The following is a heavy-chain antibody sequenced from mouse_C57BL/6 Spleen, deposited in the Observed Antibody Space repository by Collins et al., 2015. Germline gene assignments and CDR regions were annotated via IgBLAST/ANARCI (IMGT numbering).Heavy chain of an antibody. CDR3: AREGFTY. CDR2: IYPGDGDT. CDR1: GYTFTSYN. Sequence: QAYLQQSGAELVRPGASVKVSCKATGYTFTSYNMYWVKQTPRQGLEWIGVIYPGDGDTSYNQKFKGKATLTVDRSSSTAYMQLNSLTSEDSAVYFCAREGFTYWGQGTLVTVSA. V-gene: IGHV1-12*01. J-gene: IGHJ3*01.